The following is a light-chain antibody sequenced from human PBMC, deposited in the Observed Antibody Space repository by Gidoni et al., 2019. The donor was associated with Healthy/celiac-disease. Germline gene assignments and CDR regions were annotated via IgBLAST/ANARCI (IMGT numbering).Light chain of an antibody. Sequence: QSALTQPASVSGSPGQSITISCTGTSSDVGSYDYVSWYQQYPSKAPKLILFDVNSRPSGVSNRFSGSKSGNTASLTISGLQAEDEAEYYCNSYRSGSTWVFGGGTKLTVL. CDR2: DVN. V-gene: IGLV2-14*01. J-gene: IGLJ3*02. CDR1: SSDVGSYDY. CDR3: NSYRSGSTWV.